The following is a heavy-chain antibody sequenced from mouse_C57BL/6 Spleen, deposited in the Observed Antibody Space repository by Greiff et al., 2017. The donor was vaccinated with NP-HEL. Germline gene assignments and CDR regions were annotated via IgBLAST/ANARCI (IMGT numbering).Heavy chain of an antibody. V-gene: IGHV1-69*01. J-gene: IGHJ2*01. D-gene: IGHD3-2*02. CDR2: IDPSDSYT. CDR1: GYTFTSYW. Sequence: QVQLQQPGAELVMPGASVKLSCKASGYTFTSYWMHWVKQRPGQGLEWIGEIDPSDSYTNYNQKFKGKSTLTVDKSSSTAYMQLSSLTSEDSAVYYYARAGTAQASPDYWGQGTTLTVSS. CDR3: ARAGTAQASPDY.